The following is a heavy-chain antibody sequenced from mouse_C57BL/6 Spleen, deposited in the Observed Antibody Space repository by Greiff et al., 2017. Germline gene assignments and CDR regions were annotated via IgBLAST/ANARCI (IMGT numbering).Heavy chain of an antibody. J-gene: IGHJ3*01. CDR1: GYTFTSYW. Sequence: QVQLQQPGAELVKPGASVKLSCKASGYTFTSYWMHWVKQRPGQGLEWIGMIHPNSGSTNYNEKFKSKATLTVDKSSSTAYMQLSSLTSEDSAVYYCAPPYYSNRSWFAYWGQGTLVTVSA. CDR2: IHPNSGST. V-gene: IGHV1-64*01. D-gene: IGHD2-5*01. CDR3: APPYYSNRSWFAY.